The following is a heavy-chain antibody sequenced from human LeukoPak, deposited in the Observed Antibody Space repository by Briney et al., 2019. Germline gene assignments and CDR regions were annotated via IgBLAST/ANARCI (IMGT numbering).Heavy chain of an antibody. D-gene: IGHD3-16*01. CDR1: GGSISSSTYY. J-gene: IGHJ6*03. CDR3: ARDLGGYSYYYMDV. V-gene: IGHV4-39*02. CDR2: IYYSGST. Sequence: SETLSLTCTVSGGSISSSTYYWGWIRQPPGKGLEWIGSIYYSGSTYYNPSLKSRVTISVDTSKNQFSLKLSSVTAADTAVYYCARDLGGYSYYYMDVWGKGTTVTVSS.